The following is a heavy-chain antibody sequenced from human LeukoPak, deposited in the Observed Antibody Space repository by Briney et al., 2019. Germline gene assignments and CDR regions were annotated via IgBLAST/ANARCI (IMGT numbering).Heavy chain of an antibody. CDR1: GVSFTSYY. D-gene: IGHD3-3*01. CDR2: VYTSGST. CDR3: ARQLETFLFDY. V-gene: IGHV4-4*08. Sequence: SETLSLTCSVSGVSFTSYYWSWVRQPPGKGLEWIGYVYTSGSTNYNPPLKSRVTISVDTSKNQFSLKLSSVTAADTAVYYCARQLETFLFDYWGQGTLVTVSS. J-gene: IGHJ4*02.